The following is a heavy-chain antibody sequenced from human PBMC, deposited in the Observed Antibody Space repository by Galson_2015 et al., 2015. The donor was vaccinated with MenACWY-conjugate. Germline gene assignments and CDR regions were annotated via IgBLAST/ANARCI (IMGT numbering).Heavy chain of an antibody. Sequence: SLRLSCAASGFTFNTYWMDWVRQAPGKGLEWVANIKGDGSVTHYVESVEGRFTISRDNAKNSLHLQMNNLRAEDTATYYCARDLTPYSSVWLDAFDCWGQGTMVFVSS. CDR1: GFTFNTYW. CDR2: IKGDGSVT. V-gene: IGHV3-7*03. J-gene: IGHJ3*01. D-gene: IGHD6-19*01. CDR3: ARDLTPYSSVWLDAFDC.